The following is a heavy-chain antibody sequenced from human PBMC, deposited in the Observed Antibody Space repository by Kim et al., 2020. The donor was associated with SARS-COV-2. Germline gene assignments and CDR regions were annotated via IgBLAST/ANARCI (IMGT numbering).Heavy chain of an antibody. CDR2: IIPIFDKR. J-gene: IGHJ6*01. Sequence: SVTVSCKASGGTLSSYAISWVRQAPGQELEWMGGIIPIFDKRNYAQKFQGRVTIIADETTGTAYLELSSLRFDDTAMYYCASDGDWTSLKCLILGGMDV. CDR3: ASDGDWTSLKCLILGGMDV. D-gene: IGHD2-21*01. CDR1: GGTLSSYA. V-gene: IGHV1-69*13.